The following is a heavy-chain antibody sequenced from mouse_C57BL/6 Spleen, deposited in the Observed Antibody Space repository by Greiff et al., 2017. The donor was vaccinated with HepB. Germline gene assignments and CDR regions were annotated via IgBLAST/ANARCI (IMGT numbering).Heavy chain of an antibody. CDR1: GYAFSSSW. CDR2: IYPGDGDT. CDR3: ARSLTGTIDY. Sequence: QVQLQQSGPELVKPGASVKISCKASGYAFSSSWMNWVKQRPGKGLEWIGVIYPGDGDTNYNGKFKGKATLTADKSSSTAYMQLSSLTSEDAAVYFCARSLTGTIDYWGQGTTLTVSS. D-gene: IGHD4-1*01. J-gene: IGHJ2*01. V-gene: IGHV1-82*01.